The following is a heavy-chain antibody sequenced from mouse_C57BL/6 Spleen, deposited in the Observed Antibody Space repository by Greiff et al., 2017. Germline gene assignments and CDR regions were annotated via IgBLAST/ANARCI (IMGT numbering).Heavy chain of an antibody. CDR1: GYTFTDYE. CDR2: IDPETGGT. V-gene: IGHV1-15*01. CDR3: THSNYVLWYFDV. J-gene: IGHJ1*03. D-gene: IGHD2-5*01. Sequence: QVQLKQSGAELVRPGASVTLSCKASGYTFTDYEMHWVKQTPVHGLEWIGAIDPETGGTAYNQKFKGKAILTADKSSSTAYMELRSLTSEDSAVYYCTHSNYVLWYFDVWGTGTTVTVSS.